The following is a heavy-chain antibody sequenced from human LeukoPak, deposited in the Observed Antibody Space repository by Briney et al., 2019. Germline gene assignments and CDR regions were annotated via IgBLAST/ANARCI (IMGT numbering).Heavy chain of an antibody. CDR1: GFTFSNYA. V-gene: IGHV3-23*01. J-gene: IGHJ4*02. CDR2: ITGSGGST. D-gene: IGHD3-22*01. CDR3: AKERLDYYDSSGIFDY. Sequence: GGSLRLSCAASGFTFSNYAMSWVRQAPGKGLEWVSGITGSGGSTYYADSVKGRFTISRDNSKNTLCLQMNSLRAEDTAVYYCAKERLDYYDSSGIFDYWGQGTLVTVSS.